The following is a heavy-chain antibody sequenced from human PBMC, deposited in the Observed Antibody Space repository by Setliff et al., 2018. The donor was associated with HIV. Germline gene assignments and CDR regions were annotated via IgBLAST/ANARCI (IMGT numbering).Heavy chain of an antibody. J-gene: IGHJ4*02. CDR2: IYSTGST. CDR3: AKGAGFYGDYTFDY. D-gene: IGHD4-17*01. Sequence: SETLSLTCTVSGASISSHYWSWIRQSPGRELEWIGYIYSTGSTNYNPSLQSRVSISMDASKNKFSLRVTSVTSADTAVYYCAKGAGFYGDYTFDYWGQGHLVTVSS. CDR1: GASISSHY. V-gene: IGHV4-59*11.